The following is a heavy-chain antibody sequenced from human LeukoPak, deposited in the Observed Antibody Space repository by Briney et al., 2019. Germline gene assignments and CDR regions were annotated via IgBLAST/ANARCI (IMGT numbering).Heavy chain of an antibody. Sequence: SSETLSLTCAVYGGSFSGYYWSWIRQPPGKGLEWIGEINHSGSTNYNPSLKSRVTISVDTSKNQFSLKLSSVTAADTAVYYCARSGGYYFDYWGQGTLVTVSS. CDR2: INHSGST. J-gene: IGHJ4*02. V-gene: IGHV4-34*01. CDR3: ARSGGYYFDY. CDR1: GGSFSGYY. D-gene: IGHD3-16*01.